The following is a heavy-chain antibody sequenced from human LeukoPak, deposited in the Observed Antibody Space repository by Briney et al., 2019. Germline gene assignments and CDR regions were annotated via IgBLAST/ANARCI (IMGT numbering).Heavy chain of an antibody. CDR1: GGTFSSYA. V-gene: IGHV1-69*05. CDR2: IIPIFGTA. Sequence: GASVKVSCKASGGTFSSYAISWVRQAPGQGLGWMGRIIPIFGTANYAQKFQGRVTITTDESTSTAYMELSSLRSEDTAVYYCARGTTYYYDSSGYYSYDAFDIWGQGTMVTVSS. D-gene: IGHD3-22*01. J-gene: IGHJ3*02. CDR3: ARGTTYYYDSSGYYSYDAFDI.